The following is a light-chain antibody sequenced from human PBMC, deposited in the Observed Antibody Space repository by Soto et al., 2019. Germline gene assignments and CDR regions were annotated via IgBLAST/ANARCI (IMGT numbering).Light chain of an antibody. J-gene: IGKJ3*01. Sequence: EIVLTQSPATLSLSPGERATLSCRACQSVSKSLAWYQQKPGQAPRLLIYTTSNRATGIPARFSGSGSRTDFTLTISSLEPEDFAVYYCQQGNNWPIFTFGPGTKVDIK. CDR2: TTS. V-gene: IGKV3-11*01. CDR3: QQGNNWPIFT. CDR1: QSVSKS.